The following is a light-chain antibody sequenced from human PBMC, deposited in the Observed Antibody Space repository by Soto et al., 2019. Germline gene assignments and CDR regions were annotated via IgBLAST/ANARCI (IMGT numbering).Light chain of an antibody. CDR1: QSVISY. Sequence: EVVMTQSPVTLSVSPGEGANLSCRASQSVISYLAWYQQKPGQAPRLLIYGASTRATDVPARFSGSGSGTEFTLTISSLQPEDFGVYYCQQYNNWPWLTFGGGTKVEI. J-gene: IGKJ4*01. CDR2: GAS. V-gene: IGKV3-15*01. CDR3: QQYNNWPWLT.